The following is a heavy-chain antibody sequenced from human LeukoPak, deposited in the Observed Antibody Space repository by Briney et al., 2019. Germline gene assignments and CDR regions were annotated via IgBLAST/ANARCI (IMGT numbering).Heavy chain of an antibody. CDR1: GGSISSGSYY. CDR2: IYSSGST. D-gene: IGHD2-2*01. V-gene: IGHV4-61*02. J-gene: IGHJ4*02. CDR3: ARDCDITSCYVPMIQ. Sequence: PSQTLSLTCTVSGGSISSGSYYWSWIRQPAGKGLEWIGRIYSSGSTNYNPALKSRVTLSLDTSKNQFSLKLSSATAADTAVYYCARDCDITSCYVPMIQWSQGTLVTVSS.